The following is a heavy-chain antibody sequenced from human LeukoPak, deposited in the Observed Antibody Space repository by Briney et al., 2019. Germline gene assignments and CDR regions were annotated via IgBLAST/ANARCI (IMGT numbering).Heavy chain of an antibody. V-gene: IGHV4-61*02. D-gene: IGHD1-1*01. CDR1: GGFISSGSYY. J-gene: IGHJ4*02. CDR2: IYTSGST. Sequence: SETLSLTCTVSGGFISSGSYYWSWIRQPAGKGLEWIGRIYTSGSTNYNPSLKSRVTISVDTSKNQFSLKLSSVTAADTAVYYCARGGFTTGTTRGDYWGQGTLVTVSS. CDR3: ARGGFTTGTTRGDY.